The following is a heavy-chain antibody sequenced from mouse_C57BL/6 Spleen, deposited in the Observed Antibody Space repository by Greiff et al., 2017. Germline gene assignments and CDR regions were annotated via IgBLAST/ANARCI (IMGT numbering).Heavy chain of an antibody. J-gene: IGHJ1*03. V-gene: IGHV1-85*01. CDR1: GYTFTSYD. D-gene: IGHD2-4*01. CDR2: IYPRDGST. CDR3: EGDDYDEGYFDV. Sequence: QVQLQQSGPELVKPGASVKLSCKASGYTFTSYDINWVKQRPGQGLEWLGWIYPRDGSTKYNEKVKGKATLTVDTSSSTAYMELHSLTSEDSAVYFCEGDDYDEGYFDVWGTGTTVTVSS.